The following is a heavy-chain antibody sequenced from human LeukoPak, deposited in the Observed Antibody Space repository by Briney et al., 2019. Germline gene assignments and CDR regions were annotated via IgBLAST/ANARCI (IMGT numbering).Heavy chain of an antibody. V-gene: IGHV3-11*04. CDR3: ARVFVVAPPDSLDY. J-gene: IGHJ4*02. Sequence: PGGSLRLSCAASGFTFGDYYMSWIRQAPGKGLEWVSYIISSGSTIYYADSVKGRFTISRDNAKNSLYLQMNSLRAEDTAVYYCARVFVVAPPDSLDYWGQGTLVTVSS. CDR2: IISSGSTI. D-gene: IGHD2-15*01. CDR1: GFTFGDYY.